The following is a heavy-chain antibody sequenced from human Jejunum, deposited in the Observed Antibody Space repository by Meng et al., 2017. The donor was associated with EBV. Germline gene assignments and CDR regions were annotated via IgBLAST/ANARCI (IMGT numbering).Heavy chain of an antibody. D-gene: IGHD3-3*02. J-gene: IGHJ4*02. CDR2: IKSTNYVGAI. CDR1: GFRFSTAW. CDR3: TTDFCTFVLFYY. V-gene: IGHV3-15*01. Sequence: EVQLXXXXXGLVXPXXXLRLXXXASGFRFSTAWMNWVRQAPGKGLEWVGRIKSTNYVGAIDYAAPGKCIFTISRDDSKNTLYLQMNSLQTEDTAVYSCTTDFCTFVLFYYWGQGALVTVSS.